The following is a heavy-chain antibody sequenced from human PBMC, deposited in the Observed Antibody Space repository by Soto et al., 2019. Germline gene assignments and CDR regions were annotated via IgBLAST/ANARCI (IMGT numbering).Heavy chain of an antibody. V-gene: IGHV3-23*01. CDR2: ITGSGGST. CDR1: GFTFSNYD. J-gene: IGHJ4*01. Sequence: EVHLLESGGGLVQPGGSLRLSCAASGFTFSNYDMNWVRQAPGKGLEWVSAITGSGGSTYDADSVKDRFTISRDNSKNMLYLQMNSLRAEDTAVYFCEKLYYCRTNSYYPHAYWGHGTLGNVSS. CDR3: EKLYYCRTNSYYPHAY. D-gene: IGHD2-2*01.